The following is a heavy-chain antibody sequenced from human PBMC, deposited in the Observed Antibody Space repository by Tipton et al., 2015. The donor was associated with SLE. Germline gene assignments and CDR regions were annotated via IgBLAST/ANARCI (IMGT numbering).Heavy chain of an antibody. J-gene: IGHJ5*02. CDR3: ARDLRVHCSSTSCYQGFDP. CDR1: GGSISSYY. Sequence: TLSLTCTVSGGSISSYYWSWIRQPPGKGLEWIGYIYYSGNTNYNPSLKSRVTISVDTSKNQFSLKLSSVTAADTAVYYCARDLRVHCSSTSCYQGFDPWGQGTLVTVSS. D-gene: IGHD2-2*01. V-gene: IGHV4-59*01. CDR2: IYYSGNT.